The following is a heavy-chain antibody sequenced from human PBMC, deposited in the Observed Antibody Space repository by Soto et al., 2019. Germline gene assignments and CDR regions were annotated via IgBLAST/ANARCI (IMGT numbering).Heavy chain of an antibody. V-gene: IGHV1-3*01. J-gene: IGHJ6*03. CDR3: ARDQGRGSFYYYYYYMDV. CDR1: GYTFTSYA. Sequence: ASVKVSCKASGYTFTSYAMHWVRQAPGQRLEWMGWINAGNGNTKYSQKFQGRVTITRDTSASTAYMELSSLRSEDTAVYYCARDQGRGSFYYYYYYMDVWGKGTTVTVS. CDR2: INAGNGNT. D-gene: IGHD2-15*01.